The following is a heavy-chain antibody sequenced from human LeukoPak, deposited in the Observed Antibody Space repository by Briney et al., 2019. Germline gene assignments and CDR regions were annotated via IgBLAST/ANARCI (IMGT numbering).Heavy chain of an antibody. V-gene: IGHV3-48*04. D-gene: IGHD3/OR15-3a*01. CDR2: ISSSSSTI. Sequence: GGSLRLSCAASGFTFSSYSMNWVRQAPGKGLEWVSYISSSSSTIYYADSVKGRFTISRDNAKNSLYLQMNSLRAEDTAVYYRARDQGLRGFDYWGQGTLVTVSS. CDR3: ARDQGLRGFDY. CDR1: GFTFSSYS. J-gene: IGHJ4*02.